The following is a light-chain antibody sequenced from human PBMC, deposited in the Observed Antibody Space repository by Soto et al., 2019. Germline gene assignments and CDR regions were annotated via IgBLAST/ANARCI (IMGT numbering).Light chain of an antibody. J-gene: IGKJ5*01. V-gene: IGKV3-20*01. Sequence: EIVLMQYPGTLSLSAWEREPVCCRAIQSVSSSYLAWYQQKPGQAPRLLIYGASSRATGIPDRFSGSGSGTDFTLTISRLEPEDFAVYYCQQYGSSPPITFGQGARLEIK. CDR3: QQYGSSPPIT. CDR1: QSVSSSY. CDR2: GAS.